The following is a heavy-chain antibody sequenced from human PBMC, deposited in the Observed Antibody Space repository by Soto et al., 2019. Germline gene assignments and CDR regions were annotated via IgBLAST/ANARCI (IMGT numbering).Heavy chain of an antibody. CDR2: IGSSSSYI. Sequence: EVQLVESGGGLVKPGGSLRLSCAASGFTFSSYSMNWVRQAPGKGLEWVSSIGSSSSYIYYADSVKGRFTISRDNAKKSLYLQMKSQRAEDTALYYCARDSIGGGYDWSVKPSYCYYGMDVWGQGTTVTVSS. D-gene: IGHD3-22*01. J-gene: IGHJ6*02. CDR1: GFTFSSYS. V-gene: IGHV3-21*01. CDR3: ARDSIGGGYDWSVKPSYCYYGMDV.